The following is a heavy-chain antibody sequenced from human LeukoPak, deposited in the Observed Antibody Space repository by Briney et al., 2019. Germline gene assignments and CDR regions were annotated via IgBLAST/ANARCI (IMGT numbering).Heavy chain of an antibody. Sequence: PSETLSLTCTVSRGSISSSYWSWIRQPPGEGLEWIGYIYYSGSTNYNPSLKSRVTISVDTSRSQFSLKLSSVTAADTAVYYCAGTNYNILTGYDNWGQGTLVTVSS. CDR2: IYYSGST. V-gene: IGHV4-59*01. J-gene: IGHJ4*02. D-gene: IGHD3-9*01. CDR1: RGSISSSY. CDR3: AGTNYNILTGYDN.